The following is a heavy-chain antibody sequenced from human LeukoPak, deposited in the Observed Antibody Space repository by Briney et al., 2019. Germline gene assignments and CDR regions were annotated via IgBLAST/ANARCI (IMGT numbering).Heavy chain of an antibody. V-gene: IGHV3-7*04. J-gene: IGHJ4*02. CDR3: ARLGYSSGWYGFDY. D-gene: IGHD6-19*01. CDR1: GFTFTNYW. Sequence: GGSLRLSCAASGFTFTNYWMNWVRQAPGKGLEWVANIKQDGSEKYYVDSVKGRFTISRDNAKNSLYLQMNSLRAENTAVYYCARLGYSSGWYGFDYWGQGTLVTVSS. CDR2: IKQDGSEK.